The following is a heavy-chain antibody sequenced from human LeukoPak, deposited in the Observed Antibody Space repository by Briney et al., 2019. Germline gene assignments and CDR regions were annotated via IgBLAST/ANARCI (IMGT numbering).Heavy chain of an antibody. J-gene: IGHJ4*02. CDR1: GGSISNYY. Sequence: SETLSLTCTVSGGSISNYYWSWIRQLPGKGLDWIGYIYYSGTTNYNPSLKSRVTISIDPSKNQFSLKVISVTAADTAVYYCARGGPIPVAGTFGYWGQGSLVTVSS. CDR2: IYYSGTT. V-gene: IGHV4-59*13. D-gene: IGHD6-19*01. CDR3: ARGGPIPVAGTFGY.